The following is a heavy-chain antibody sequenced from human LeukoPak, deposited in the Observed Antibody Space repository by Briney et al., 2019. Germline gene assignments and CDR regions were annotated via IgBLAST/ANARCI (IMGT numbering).Heavy chain of an antibody. D-gene: IGHD3-10*01. CDR3: ARGAGGSGSYYRNYYYYYMDV. CDR2: MNPNSGNT. J-gene: IGHJ6*03. V-gene: IGHV1-8*01. CDR1: GYTFTSYD. Sequence: GASVKVSCKASGYTFTSYDINWVRQATGQGLEWMGWMNPNSGNTGYAQKFQGRVTMTRNTSISTAYMELSSLRSEDTAVYYCARGAGGSGSYYRNYYYYYMDVWGKGTTVTISS.